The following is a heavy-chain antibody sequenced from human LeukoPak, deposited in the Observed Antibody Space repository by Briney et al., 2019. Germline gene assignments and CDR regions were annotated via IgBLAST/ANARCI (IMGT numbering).Heavy chain of an antibody. CDR1: AFIFSSYT. CDR3: ARGNPFWSGEIQYWYFDL. D-gene: IGHD3-3*01. Sequence: PGGSLRLSCAASAFIFSSYTMHWVRQAPGKGLEWLAVISFDGSNMYYADSVKGRFTISRENSKNTLYLQMNSLRAEDTAVYYCARGNPFWSGEIQYWYFDLWGRGTLVTVSS. V-gene: IGHV3-30-3*01. J-gene: IGHJ2*01. CDR2: ISFDGSNM.